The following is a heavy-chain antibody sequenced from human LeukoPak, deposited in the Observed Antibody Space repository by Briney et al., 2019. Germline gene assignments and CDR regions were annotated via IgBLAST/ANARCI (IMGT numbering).Heavy chain of an antibody. CDR1: GGSISSGDYY. CDR3: ARDSRYSSGLDY. Sequence: KASETLSLTCTVSGGSISSGDYYWSWIRQPPGKGLEWIGYIYYSGSTYYNPSLKSRVTISVDTSKNQFSLKLSSVTAADTAVYYCARDSRYSSGLDYWGQGTLVTVSS. V-gene: IGHV4-30-4*08. J-gene: IGHJ4*02. CDR2: IYYSGST. D-gene: IGHD6-19*01.